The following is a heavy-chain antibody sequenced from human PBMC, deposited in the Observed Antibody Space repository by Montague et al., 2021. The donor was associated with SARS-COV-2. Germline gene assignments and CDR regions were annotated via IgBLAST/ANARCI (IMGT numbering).Heavy chain of an antibody. J-gene: IGHJ5*02. Sequence: SETLSLTCTVSGGSISSYYWSWIRQPPGKGLEWIGYIYYSGSTNYNPSLKSRVTISVDTSKNQFSLKLSSVTAADTAVYYCARVRPTVLEVIRWFDPWGQGTLVTVSS. CDR2: IYYSGST. V-gene: IGHV4-59*13. D-gene: IGHD3-10*01. CDR3: ARVRPTVLEVIRWFDP. CDR1: GGSISSYY.